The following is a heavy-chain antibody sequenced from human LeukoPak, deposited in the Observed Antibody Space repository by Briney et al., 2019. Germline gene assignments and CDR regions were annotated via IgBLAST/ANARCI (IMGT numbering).Heavy chain of an antibody. D-gene: IGHD6-13*01. CDR1: GGTFSSYT. Sequence: ASVKVSCKASGGTFSSYTISWVRQAPGQGLEWMGRIIPILGIANYAQKFQGRVTITTDESTSTAYMELSSLRSEDTAVYYCARVIAAAGTGYYYYMDVWGKGTTVTVSS. CDR2: IIPILGIA. V-gene: IGHV1-69*02. J-gene: IGHJ6*03. CDR3: ARVIAAAGTGYYYYMDV.